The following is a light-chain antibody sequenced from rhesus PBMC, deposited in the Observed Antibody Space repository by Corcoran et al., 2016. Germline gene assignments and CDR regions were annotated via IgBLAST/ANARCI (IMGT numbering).Light chain of an antibody. V-gene: IGKV1-28*03. CDR2: DAF. CDR3: RQHDSYPLT. J-gene: IGKJ4*01. Sequence: DIQMTQSPSSLSASVGDTVTITCRASQGISSYLNWFQQKPGNAPKLLIYDAFSLESGVPSRLSGSGSGTDFTLTISSLQPGDFAAYYCRQHDSYPLTFGGGTKVEIK. CDR1: QGISSY.